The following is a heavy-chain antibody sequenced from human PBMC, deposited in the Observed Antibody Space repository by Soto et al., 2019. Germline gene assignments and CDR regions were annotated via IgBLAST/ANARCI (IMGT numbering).Heavy chain of an antibody. J-gene: IGHJ4*02. CDR3: AKDRESTGYFDY. V-gene: IGHV3-23*01. CDR2: ISGSGGST. D-gene: IGHD3-10*01. Sequence: WGSLRLSCAASGFTFSSYAMSWVRQAPGKGLEWVSAISGSGGSTYYADSVKGRFTISRDNSKNTLYLQMNSLRAEDTAVYYCAKDRESTGYFDYWGQGTLVTVSS. CDR1: GFTFSSYA.